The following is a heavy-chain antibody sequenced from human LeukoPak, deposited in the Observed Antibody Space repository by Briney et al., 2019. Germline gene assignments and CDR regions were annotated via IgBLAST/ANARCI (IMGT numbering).Heavy chain of an antibody. CDR2: INPNSGGT. V-gene: IGHV1-2*02. D-gene: IGHD3-22*01. CDR1: GYTFTGYY. Sequence: ASVKVSCKASGYTFTGYYMHWVRQAPGQGLEWMGWINPNSGGTNYAQKFQSRVTMTRDTSISTAYMELSRLRSDDTAVYYCAREEGRITMIPSPNGAFDIWGKGTTVTVSS. J-gene: IGHJ6*04. CDR3: AREEGRITMIPSPNGAFDI.